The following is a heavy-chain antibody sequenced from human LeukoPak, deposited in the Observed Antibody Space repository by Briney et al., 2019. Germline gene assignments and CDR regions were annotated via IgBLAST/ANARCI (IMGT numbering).Heavy chain of an antibody. J-gene: IGHJ4*02. D-gene: IGHD5-18*01. V-gene: IGHV1-24*01. CDR1: GKTLSDLS. Sequence: SSVKVSCKVSGKTLSDLSIHWLRQPPGKGLEWLEGSDPEDGERIYGQMFQGRVTMTEDTSIDTAYMELSSLRSEDTAVYYCVTGFTTMAVDYFDYWGQGTLVTVSP. CDR2: SDPEDGER. CDR3: VTGFTTMAVDYFDY.